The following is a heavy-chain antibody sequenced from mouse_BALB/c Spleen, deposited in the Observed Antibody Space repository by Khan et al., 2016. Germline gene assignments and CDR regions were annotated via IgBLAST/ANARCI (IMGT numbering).Heavy chain of an antibody. CDR2: IFPRSGNI. V-gene: IGHV1-77*01. CDR1: GYTFTDYS. D-gene: IGHD1-1*01. J-gene: IGHJ4*01. Sequence: QVQLQQSGAELARPGASVNLSCKASGYTFTDYSINWVRQRTGQGLEWIGEIFPRSGNIYYIEKFKGKATLTADKNSSTAYIQLSSLTSEDSAVSFCARGGRSDYYAMDYWGQGTSVTVSS. CDR3: ARGGRSDYYAMDY.